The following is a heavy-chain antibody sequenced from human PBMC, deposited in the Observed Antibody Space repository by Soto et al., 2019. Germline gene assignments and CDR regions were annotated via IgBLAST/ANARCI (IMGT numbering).Heavy chain of an antibody. CDR3: AKDRGRGSPVSGGLDV. J-gene: IGHJ6*02. Sequence: EVQLVESGGGLVKPGGSLRLSCAASGFTFSHYSMNWVRQAPGKGLEWVAFVSSTSSYIYYAGSVKGRFTISRDNATNSLYLQMNTLRAEDTAVYYCAKDRGRGSPVSGGLDVWGQGPTVTVSS. CDR2: VSSTSSYI. D-gene: IGHD3-10*01. V-gene: IGHV3-21*01. CDR1: GFTFSHYS.